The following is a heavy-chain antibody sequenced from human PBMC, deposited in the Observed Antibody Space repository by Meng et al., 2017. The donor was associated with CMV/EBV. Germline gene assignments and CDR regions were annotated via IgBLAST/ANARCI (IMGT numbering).Heavy chain of an antibody. Sequence: GESLKISCAASGFNFSTYEMNWVRQAPGKGLEWVSYISSSGTTIYYAGSVKGRFTTSRDNSKRSMYLQMNNLKDEDTAVYYCARVGVSLDAFDIWGQGTMVTVSS. CDR3: ARVGVSLDAFDI. J-gene: IGHJ3*02. CDR1: GFNFSTYE. CDR2: ISSSGTTI. D-gene: IGHD3-16*01. V-gene: IGHV3-48*03.